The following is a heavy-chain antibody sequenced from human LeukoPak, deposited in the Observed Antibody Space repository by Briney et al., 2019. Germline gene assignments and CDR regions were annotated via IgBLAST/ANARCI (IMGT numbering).Heavy chain of an antibody. CDR1: GFIFGDFA. CDR3: ARHLRPQLVGATTEAPFGY. J-gene: IGHJ4*02. Sequence: PGGSLRLSCAASGFIFGDFAMSWVRQAPGKGLEWVSDINWNGGRTSYADSVKGRFIISRDNTKKSLYLHMKSLRAGDTALYYCARHLRPQLVGATTEAPFGYWGQGTPIIVSS. CDR2: INWNGGRT. V-gene: IGHV3-20*04. D-gene: IGHD1-26*01.